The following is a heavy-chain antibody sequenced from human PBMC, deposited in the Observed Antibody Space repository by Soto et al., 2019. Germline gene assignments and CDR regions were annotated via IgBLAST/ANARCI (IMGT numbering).Heavy chain of an antibody. Sequence: GSLRLSCAASGFIFSNYGMHWVRQAPGKGLEWVAVISYDGSDKDYADSVKGRFTISRDNSKNTLYLQMNSLRAEDTAVYYCAKDQSSRYYYYGMDVWGQGTTVTVSS. D-gene: IGHD6-13*01. CDR3: AKDQSSRYYYYGMDV. CDR2: ISYDGSDK. V-gene: IGHV3-30*18. J-gene: IGHJ6*02. CDR1: GFIFSNYG.